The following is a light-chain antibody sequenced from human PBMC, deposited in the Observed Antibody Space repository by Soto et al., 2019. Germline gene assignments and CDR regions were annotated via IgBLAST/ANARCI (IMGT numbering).Light chain of an antibody. J-gene: IGKJ2*01. CDR1: QPIIRY. V-gene: IGKV1-39*01. CDR3: HQTYSTPRS. Sequence: DIQMTQWPSSLSLSIGDRVTITCRASQPIIRYLNWYQQKPGKAPKLLIYAASSWQGGVPSRFSGSGSGTDFTLTISSLQAEDFATYYCHQTYSTPRSFGQGTKLEIK. CDR2: AAS.